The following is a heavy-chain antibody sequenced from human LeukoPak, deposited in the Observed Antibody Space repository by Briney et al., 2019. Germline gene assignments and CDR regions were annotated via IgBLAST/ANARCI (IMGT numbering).Heavy chain of an antibody. J-gene: IGHJ4*02. CDR3: ARRFNYDGYDY. D-gene: IGHD1-1*01. CDR2: IYPGDSDT. Sequence: GESLQISCQGSGYSFTSYWIGCVRQMPGKGLEWMGIIYPGDSDTRYSPSFQGQVTISADKSISTAYLQWSSLKASDTAMYYCARRFNYDGYDYWGQGTLVTVSS. CDR1: GYSFTSYW. V-gene: IGHV5-51*01.